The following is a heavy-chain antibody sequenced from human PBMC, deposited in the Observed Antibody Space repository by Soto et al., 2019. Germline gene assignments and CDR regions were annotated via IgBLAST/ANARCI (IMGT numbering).Heavy chain of an antibody. CDR1: GFTFGSYS. J-gene: IGHJ6*02. D-gene: IGHD3-10*01. V-gene: IGHV3-30-3*01. CDR3: ARIAGDIAWFYYYGMDV. Sequence: QVQLVESGGGVAQPGRSLRLSCAASGFTFGSYSMHWVRQAPGKGLEWVAVISFDGSNKYYADSVKGRFTISRDNSKNTLYLQMNSLRAEDSAVYSCARIAGDIAWFYYYGMDVWGQGTTVTVSS. CDR2: ISFDGSNK.